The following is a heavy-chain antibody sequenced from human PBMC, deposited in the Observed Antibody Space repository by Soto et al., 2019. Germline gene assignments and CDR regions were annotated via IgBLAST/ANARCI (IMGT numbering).Heavy chain of an antibody. J-gene: IGHJ5*02. D-gene: IGHD5-12*01. V-gene: IGHV4-30-4*01. CDR2: IYYSGST. CDR3: ARDAEMATIGGWFDP. CDR1: GGSISSGDYY. Sequence: LSLTCTVAGGSISSGDYYWSWIRQPPGKGLEWIGYIYYSGSTYYNPSLKSRVTISVDTSKNQFSLKLSSVTAADTAVYYCARDAEMATIGGWFDPWGQGTLVTVSS.